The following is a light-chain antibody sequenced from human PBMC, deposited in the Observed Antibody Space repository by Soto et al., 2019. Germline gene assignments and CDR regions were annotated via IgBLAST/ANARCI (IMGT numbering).Light chain of an antibody. CDR2: GAS. Sequence: VFTQSPATLSLSHGESATLSCRASQSVRSYLAWYQQKPGQAPRLLIYGASNRATGIPARFSGSGSGTDFTLTISSLEPEDFAVYYCQQRRNWLLSFGGGTKVDIK. CDR3: QQRRNWLLS. V-gene: IGKV3-11*01. J-gene: IGKJ4*01. CDR1: QSVRSY.